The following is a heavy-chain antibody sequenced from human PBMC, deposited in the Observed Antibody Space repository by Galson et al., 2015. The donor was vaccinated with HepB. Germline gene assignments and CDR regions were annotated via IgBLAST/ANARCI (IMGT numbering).Heavy chain of an antibody. CDR2: IRNKARSYTT. V-gene: IGHV3-72*01. J-gene: IGHJ4*02. CDR1: GFTFSDHY. CDR3: TRVPGGAAAGQIDS. D-gene: IGHD6-13*01. Sequence: SLRLSCAASGFTFSDHYMDWVRQAPGKGLEWVGRIRNKARSYTTEYAASVKGRFTISRDESKNALYLQMNSLKTEDTAVYYCTRVPGGAAAGQIDSWGQGTLVTVSS.